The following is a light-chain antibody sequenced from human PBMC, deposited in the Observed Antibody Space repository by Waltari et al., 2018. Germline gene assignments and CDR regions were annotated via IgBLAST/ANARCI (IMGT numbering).Light chain of an antibody. CDR1: SDHSNYA. V-gene: IGLV4-69*01. CDR2: VNSDGSH. Sequence: LALTQSPSASASLGASVTVTCTLSSDHSNYAIAGPQQQPQKGPRYLMKVNSDGSHIRGAGISDRFSGSSSGAERYLTISSLQSEDEGDYYCQTWDIATVVFGGGTKLTVL. J-gene: IGLJ2*01. CDR3: QTWDIATVV.